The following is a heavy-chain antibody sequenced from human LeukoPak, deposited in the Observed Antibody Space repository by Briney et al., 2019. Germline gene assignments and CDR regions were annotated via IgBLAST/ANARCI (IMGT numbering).Heavy chain of an antibody. V-gene: IGHV1-18*01. D-gene: IGHD6-13*01. J-gene: IGHJ6*02. CDR2: ISAYNGNT. Sequence: ASVKVSCKASGYTFTSYGISWVRQAPGQGLEWTGWISAYNGNTNYAQKLQGRVTMTTDTSTSTAYMELRSLRSDDTAVYYCAREAAAAGTPLYYYYYGMDVWGQGTTVTVSS. CDR1: GYTFTSYG. CDR3: AREAAAAGTPLYYYYYGMDV.